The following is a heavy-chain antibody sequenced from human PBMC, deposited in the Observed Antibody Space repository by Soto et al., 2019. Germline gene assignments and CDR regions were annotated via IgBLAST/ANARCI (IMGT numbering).Heavy chain of an antibody. D-gene: IGHD1-1*01. V-gene: IGHV4-34*01. CDR1: GGFVSSGSYY. J-gene: IGHJ3*02. CDR3: ARVERGTATTVVDAFDI. CDR2: MSHSGGT. Sequence: QVQLQQWGAGLLKPSETLSLTCAVYGGFVSSGSYYWSWIRQPPGKGLEWIGEMSHSGGTHFNPSFKGRVTISVVTSKMQLSLKMSSVTAADTALYYCARVERGTATTVVDAFDIWGPGTMVTVSS.